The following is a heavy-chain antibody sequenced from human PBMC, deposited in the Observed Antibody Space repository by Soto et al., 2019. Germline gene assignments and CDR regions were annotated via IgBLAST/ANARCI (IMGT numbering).Heavy chain of an antibody. CDR1: GFTFSSYV. V-gene: IGHV3-30-3*01. D-gene: IGHD2-2*01. J-gene: IGHJ5*02. CDR2: ISYDGSNK. Sequence: GGSLRLSCAASGFTFSSYVMHWVRQAPGKGLEWVALISYDGSNKYYADSVKGRFSISRDNSKNTLYLQINSLRAEDTAVYYCARDGNCAATNCFGHWFDPWGQGALVTVSS. CDR3: ARDGNCAATNCFGHWFDP.